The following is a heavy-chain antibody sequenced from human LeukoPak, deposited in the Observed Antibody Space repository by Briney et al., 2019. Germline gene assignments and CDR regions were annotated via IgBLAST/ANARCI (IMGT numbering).Heavy chain of an antibody. Sequence: GGSLSLSRAASGFTFSSYGMHWVRQAPGKGLEWVAVIWYDGSNKYSADSVKGRFTISRDNSKNTLYLQMNSLRAEDTAVYYCASTAARDDYWGQGSLATVSS. CDR3: ASTAARDDY. D-gene: IGHD6-25*01. V-gene: IGHV3-33*01. J-gene: IGHJ4*02. CDR2: IWYDGSNK. CDR1: GFTFSSYG.